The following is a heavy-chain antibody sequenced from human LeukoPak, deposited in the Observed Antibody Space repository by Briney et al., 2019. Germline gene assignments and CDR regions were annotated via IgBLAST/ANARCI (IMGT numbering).Heavy chain of an antibody. Sequence: ASVKVSCKASGYTFTGYYMHWVRQAPGQGLEWMGWINRNSGGTNYAQKFQGRVTMTRDTSISTAYMELSRLRSDDTAVYYCARVTSGSYSFDYWGQGTLVTVSS. D-gene: IGHD1-26*01. CDR3: ARVTSGSYSFDY. J-gene: IGHJ4*02. V-gene: IGHV1-2*02. CDR1: GYTFTGYY. CDR2: INRNSGGT.